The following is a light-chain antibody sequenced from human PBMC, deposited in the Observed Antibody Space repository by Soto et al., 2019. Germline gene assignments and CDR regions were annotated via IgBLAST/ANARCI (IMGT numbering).Light chain of an antibody. J-gene: IGLJ1*01. CDR2: DVS. CDR3: SSYTSTYTYV. CDR1: SSDVGGYNY. Sequence: QSALTQPASVSGSPGQSITISCTGTSSDVGGYNYVSWYQQHPGKAPKLMIYDVSNRPSGVSDRFSGSKPGNTASLTISGLQAEDEADFYCSSYTSTYTYVFGTGTKVT. V-gene: IGLV2-14*01.